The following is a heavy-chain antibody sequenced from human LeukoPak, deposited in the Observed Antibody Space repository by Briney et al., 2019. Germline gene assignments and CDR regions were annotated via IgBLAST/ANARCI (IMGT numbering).Heavy chain of an antibody. V-gene: IGHV4-59*08. CDR3: ARADCSSTSCAAALFDY. CDR2: IYYSGST. Sequence: SETLSLTCTVSGGSISSYYWSWIRQPPGKGLEWIGYIYYSGSTNYNPSLRSRVTISVDTSKNQFSLKLSSVTAADTAVYYCARADCSSTSCAAALFDYWGQGTLVTVSS. D-gene: IGHD2-2*01. J-gene: IGHJ4*02. CDR1: GGSISSYY.